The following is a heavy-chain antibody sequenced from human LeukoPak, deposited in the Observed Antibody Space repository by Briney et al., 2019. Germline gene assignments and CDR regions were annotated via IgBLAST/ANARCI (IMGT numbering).Heavy chain of an antibody. CDR2: ISWNSGSI. V-gene: IGHV3-9*01. CDR1: GFTFDDYA. Sequence: GGSLSLSCAASGFTFDDYAMHWVRQAPGKGLEWVSGISWNSGSIGYADSVKGRFTISRDNAKNSLYLQMNSLRAEDTALYYCAKVPHYYDFWSGSGYFDYWGQGTLVTVSS. D-gene: IGHD3-3*01. J-gene: IGHJ4*02. CDR3: AKVPHYYDFWSGSGYFDY.